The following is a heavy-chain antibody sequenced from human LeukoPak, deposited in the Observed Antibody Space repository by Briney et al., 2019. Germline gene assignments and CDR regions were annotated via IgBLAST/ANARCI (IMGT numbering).Heavy chain of an antibody. CDR3: ARGQYYYGSGSGDYFDY. J-gene: IGHJ4*02. Sequence: AASVKVSCKASGYTFTSYDINWVRQATGQGLEWMGWMNPNSGNTGYAQKFQGRVTITRNTSISTAYVELSSLRSGDTAVYYCARGQYYYGSGSGDYFDYWGQGTLVTVSS. CDR2: MNPNSGNT. V-gene: IGHV1-8*03. CDR1: GYTFTSYD. D-gene: IGHD3-10*01.